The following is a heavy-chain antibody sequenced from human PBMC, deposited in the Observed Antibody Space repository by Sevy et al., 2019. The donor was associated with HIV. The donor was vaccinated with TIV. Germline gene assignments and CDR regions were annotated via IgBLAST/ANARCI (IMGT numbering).Heavy chain of an antibody. CDR2: LSFGCGEI. V-gene: IGHV3-23*01. CDR3: AREGCTKPHDY. Sequence: GGSLRLSCAASGFTFSKYSMSWVRQPPGKGLEWVSTLSFGCGEINYADSVKGWFTISRDNSKSSVYLPMNNLGPEDTAVYYCAREGCTKPHDYWGQGTLVTVSS. J-gene: IGHJ4*02. CDR1: GFTFSKYS. D-gene: IGHD2-8*01.